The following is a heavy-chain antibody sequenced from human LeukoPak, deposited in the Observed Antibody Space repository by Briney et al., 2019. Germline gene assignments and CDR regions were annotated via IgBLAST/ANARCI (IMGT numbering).Heavy chain of an antibody. CDR2: IYYSGST. J-gene: IGHJ5*02. V-gene: IGHV4-39*01. Sequence: SETLSLTCTVSGGSISSSSYYWGWIRQPLGKGLEWIGSIYYSGSTYYNPSLKSRVTISVDTSKNQFSLKLSSVTAADTAVYYCARSKKDIVVVVAANPRHAINWFDPWGQGTLVTVSS. CDR3: ARSKKDIVVVVAANPRHAINWFDP. CDR1: GGSISSSSYY. D-gene: IGHD2-15*01.